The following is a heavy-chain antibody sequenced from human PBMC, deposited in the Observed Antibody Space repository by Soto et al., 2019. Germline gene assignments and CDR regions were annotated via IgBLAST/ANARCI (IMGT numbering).Heavy chain of an antibody. CDR2: ISSSSSTI. V-gene: IGHV3-48*02. CDR3: ARDDGTVLDP. D-gene: IGHD3-10*01. CDR1: GFTFSSYS. Sequence: EVQLVESGGGLVQPGGSLRLSCAASGFTFSSYSMNWVRQAPGKGLEWVSYISSSSSTIYYADSVKGRFTISRDNAKNSLYLQMNRLRDEDTAVYYCARDDGTVLDPWGQGTLVTVSS. J-gene: IGHJ5*02.